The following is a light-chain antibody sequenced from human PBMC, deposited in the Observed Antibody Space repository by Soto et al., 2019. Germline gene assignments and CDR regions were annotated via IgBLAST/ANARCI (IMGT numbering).Light chain of an antibody. Sequence: EMVMTQSPDTLSLSPGQRATLSCRASQSVSSSYLAWYQQKPGQAPRLLIYGASSRATGIPDRFSGSGSGTEFTLTISRLEPEDFAVYYCQQYGSSSWTFGQGTKVDIK. V-gene: IGKV3-20*01. CDR3: QQYGSSSWT. J-gene: IGKJ1*01. CDR1: QSVSSSY. CDR2: GAS.